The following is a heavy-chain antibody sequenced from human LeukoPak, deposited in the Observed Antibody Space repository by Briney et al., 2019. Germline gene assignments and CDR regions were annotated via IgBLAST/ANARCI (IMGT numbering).Heavy chain of an antibody. D-gene: IGHD1-26*01. CDR2: IWYDGSNK. CDR3: AKDQGKWEPLYYFDY. J-gene: IGHJ4*02. Sequence: GRSLRLSCAASGFTFSSYGMHWVRQAPGKGLERVAVIWYDGSNKYYADSVKGRFTISRDNSKNTLYLQMNSLRAEDTAVYYCAKDQGKWEPLYYFDYWGQGTLVTVSS. V-gene: IGHV3-33*06. CDR1: GFTFSSYG.